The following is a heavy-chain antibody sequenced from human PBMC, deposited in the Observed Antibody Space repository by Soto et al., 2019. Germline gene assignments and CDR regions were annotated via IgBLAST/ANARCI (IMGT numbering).Heavy chain of an antibody. CDR1: GYTFINYY. D-gene: IGHD2-2*03. V-gene: IGHV1-46*01. Sequence: ASLKVSCKASGYTFINYYGHWVGQAPGQGLAWVGIIDPNDDYNCYAEKFQGRVTMPRVASTSTLFMEVTRLTSADTAIYFSARVGVKRAKDSSGGYFNWSDPWGQGTLVTV. J-gene: IGHJ5*02. CDR3: ARVGVKRAKDSSGGYFNWSDP. CDR2: IDPNDDYN.